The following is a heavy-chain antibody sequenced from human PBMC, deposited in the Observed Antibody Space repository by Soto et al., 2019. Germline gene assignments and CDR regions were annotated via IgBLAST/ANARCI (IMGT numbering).Heavy chain of an antibody. CDR3: ARDDSERPATY. D-gene: IGHD3-10*01. J-gene: IGHJ4*02. CDR2: VYNGATT. CDR1: GGSISSYY. V-gene: IGHV4-59*01. Sequence: QVQLQESGPGLVKPLETLSLTCIVSGGSISSYYWTWNRQPPGKGLEWIGCVYNGATTSYNPSLKSRVTLSVDTSKNQSSLKLTSVTAADTAMYYCARDDSERPATYWGQGTLVTVSS.